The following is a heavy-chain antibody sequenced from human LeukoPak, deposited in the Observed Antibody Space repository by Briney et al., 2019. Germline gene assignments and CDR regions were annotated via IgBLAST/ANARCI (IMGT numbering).Heavy chain of an antibody. J-gene: IGHJ4*02. CDR3: ARGLLSYYDYVWGSYRYSRGYFDY. Sequence: SETLSLTCAVYGGSFSGYYWSWIRQPPGKGLEWIGEINHSGSTNYNPSLKSRVTISVDTSKNQFSLKLSSVTAADAAVYYCARGLLSYYDYVWGSYRYSRGYFDYWGQGTLVTVSS. CDR2: INHSGST. CDR1: GGSFSGYY. V-gene: IGHV4-34*01. D-gene: IGHD3-16*02.